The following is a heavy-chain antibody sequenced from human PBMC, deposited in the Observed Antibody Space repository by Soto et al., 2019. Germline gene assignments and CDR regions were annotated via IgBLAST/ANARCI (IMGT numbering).Heavy chain of an antibody. D-gene: IGHD1-20*01. Sequence: PGGSLRLSCAASGFTFSSSSMNWVRQAPGKGLEWVSYISSSSIAYEDSVKGRFTISRDNAKNSLYLQMNSLRPEDTALYYCAKDIIDRHSVARGAFDFWGQGTMVTVSS. CDR1: GFTFSSSS. CDR3: AKDIIDRHSVARGAFDF. J-gene: IGHJ3*01. V-gene: IGHV3-48*04. CDR2: ISSSSI.